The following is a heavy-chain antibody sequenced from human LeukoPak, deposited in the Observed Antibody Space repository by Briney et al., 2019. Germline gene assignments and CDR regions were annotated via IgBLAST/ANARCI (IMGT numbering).Heavy chain of an antibody. CDR1: GGSINNYY. J-gene: IGHJ3*02. CDR2: IYTRGST. V-gene: IGHV4-4*07. CDR3: ARGRYCSADICSGGDAFDI. D-gene: IGHD2-15*01. Sequence: SETLSLTCTVSGGSINNYYWSWIRQPAGKGLEWIGRIYTRGSTNYNPSLKSRVTMSVDTSKNQFSLKLSSVTAADTAVYYCARGRYCSADICSGGDAFDIRGQGTIVSVSS.